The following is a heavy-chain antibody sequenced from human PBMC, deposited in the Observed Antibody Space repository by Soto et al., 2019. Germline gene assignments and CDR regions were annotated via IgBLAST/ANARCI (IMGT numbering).Heavy chain of an antibody. D-gene: IGHD6-19*01. CDR3: ARHPSGYSSGWYADAFDI. CDR2: IYYSGST. J-gene: IGHJ3*02. CDR1: GGSISSSSYY. Sequence: ETLSLTCTVSGGSISSSSYYWGWIRQPPGKGLEWIGSIYYSGSTYYNPSLKSRVTISVDTSKNQFSLKLSSVTAADTAVYYCARHPSGYSSGWYADAFDIWGQGTMVTVSS. V-gene: IGHV4-39*01.